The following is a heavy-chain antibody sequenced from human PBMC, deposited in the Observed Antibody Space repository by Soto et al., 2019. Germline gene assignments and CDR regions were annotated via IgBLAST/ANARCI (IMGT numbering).Heavy chain of an antibody. CDR3: ARRGNTGPYYYYYGMDV. CDR1: GGSISSGGYY. V-gene: IGHV4-31*03. Sequence: SETLSLTCTVSGGSISSGGYYWSWIRQHPGKGLEWIGYIYYSGSTYYNPSLKSRVTISVDTSKNQFSLKLSSVTAADTAAYYCARRGNTGPYYYYYGMDVWGQGTTVTVSS. J-gene: IGHJ6*02. D-gene: IGHD3-10*01. CDR2: IYYSGST.